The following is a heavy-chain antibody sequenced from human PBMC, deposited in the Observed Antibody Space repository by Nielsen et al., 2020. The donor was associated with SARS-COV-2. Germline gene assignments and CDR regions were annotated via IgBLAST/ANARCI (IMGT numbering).Heavy chain of an antibody. J-gene: IGHJ6*02. Sequence: GESLKISCAASGFTFSSYAMHWVRQAPGKGLEWVAVISYDGSNKYYADSVKGRFTISRDNSKNTLYLQMNSLRAEDTAVYYCAKSGWSYNVVRGSVPHMDVWGQGTTVTVSS. D-gene: IGHD3-10*01. CDR3: AKSGWSYNVVRGSVPHMDV. CDR2: ISYDGSNK. V-gene: IGHV3-30-3*02. CDR1: GFTFSSYA.